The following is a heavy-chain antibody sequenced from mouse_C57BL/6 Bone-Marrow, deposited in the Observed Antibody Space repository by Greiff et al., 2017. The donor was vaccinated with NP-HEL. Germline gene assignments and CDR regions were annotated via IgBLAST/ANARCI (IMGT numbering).Heavy chain of an antibody. CDR2: IDPANGNT. Sequence: EVQRVESVAELVRPGASVKLSCTASGFNIKNTYMHWVKQRPEQGLEWIGRIDPANGNTKYAPKFQGKATITADTSSNTAYLQLSSLTSEDTAIYYCAIYYYGSSPYYAMDYWGQGTSVTVSS. CDR3: AIYYYGSSPYYAMDY. V-gene: IGHV14-3*01. J-gene: IGHJ4*01. CDR1: GFNIKNTY. D-gene: IGHD1-1*01.